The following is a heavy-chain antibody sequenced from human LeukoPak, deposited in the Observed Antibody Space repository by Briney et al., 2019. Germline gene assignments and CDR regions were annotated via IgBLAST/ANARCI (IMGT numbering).Heavy chain of an antibody. V-gene: IGHV4-61*01. J-gene: IGHJ4*02. CDR1: GGSVSGGSHY. CDR3: AREDY. Sequence: SETLSLTCTVSGGSVSGGSHYWSWIRQPPGKGLEWIGYIYYSGSTNYNPSLKSRVTVSVDTSKNQFSLKLSSVTAADTAVYYCAREDYWGQGTLVTVSS. CDR2: IYYSGST.